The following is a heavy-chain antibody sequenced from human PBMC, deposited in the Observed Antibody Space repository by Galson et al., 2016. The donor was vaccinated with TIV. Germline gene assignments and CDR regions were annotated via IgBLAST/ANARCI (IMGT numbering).Heavy chain of an antibody. CDR1: GYTFTSYH. Sequence: SVKVSCKASGYTFTSYHINWVRQATGQGLEWMGWINPDSGNTGYVQKFQGRVTMTRKISASTVYMELSSLRSEDTAVYYCARSWSVVAPNWVDPWGQGTLVTVSS. J-gene: IGHJ5*02. CDR3: ARSWSVVAPNWVDP. V-gene: IGHV1-8*02. CDR2: INPDSGNT. D-gene: IGHD2-2*01.